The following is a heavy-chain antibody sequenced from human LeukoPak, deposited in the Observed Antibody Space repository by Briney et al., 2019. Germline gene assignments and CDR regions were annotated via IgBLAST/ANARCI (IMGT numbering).Heavy chain of an antibody. CDR2: ISGSGGST. V-gene: IGHV3-23*01. J-gene: IGHJ4*02. CDR1: GFTFSSYA. CDR3: ARMITFGGIIASSFDY. D-gene: IGHD3-16*01. Sequence: GGSLRLSCAASGFTFSSYAMHWVRQAPGKGLEWVSAISGSGGSTYYADSVKGRFTISRDNSKNTLYVQMNSLRAEDTAVYYCARMITFGGIIASSFDYWGQGTLVTVSS.